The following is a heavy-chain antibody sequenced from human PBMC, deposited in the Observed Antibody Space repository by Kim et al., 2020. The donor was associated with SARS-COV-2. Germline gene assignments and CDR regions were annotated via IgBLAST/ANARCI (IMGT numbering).Heavy chain of an antibody. CDR3: ASGITIFGVVTNGMDV. V-gene: IGHV4-31*03. CDR2: IYYSGST. J-gene: IGHJ6*02. CDR1: GGSISSGGYY. D-gene: IGHD3-3*01. Sequence: SETLSLTCTVSGGSISSGGYYWSWIRQHPGKGLEWIGYIYYSGSTYYNPSLKSRVTISVDTSKNQFSLKLSSVTAADTAVYYCASGITIFGVVTNGMDVWGQGTTVTVSS.